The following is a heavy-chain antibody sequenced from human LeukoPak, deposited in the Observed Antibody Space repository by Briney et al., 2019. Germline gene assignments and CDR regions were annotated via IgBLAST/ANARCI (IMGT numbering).Heavy chain of an antibody. CDR3: ARGRNAAGGYYYYYGMDV. D-gene: IGHD6-13*01. CDR1: GGSFSGYY. V-gene: IGHV4-34*01. Sequence: SETLSLTCAVYGGSFSGYYWSWIRQPPGKGLEWIGEINHSGSTNYNPSLKSRVTISVDTSKNQFSLKLSSVTAADTAVYYCARGRNAAGGYYYYYGMDVWGQGTTVTVSS. J-gene: IGHJ6*02. CDR2: INHSGST.